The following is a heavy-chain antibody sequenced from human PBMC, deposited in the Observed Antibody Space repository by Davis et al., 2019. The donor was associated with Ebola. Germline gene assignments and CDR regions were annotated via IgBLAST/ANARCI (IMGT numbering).Heavy chain of an antibody. D-gene: IGHD3-3*01. CDR3: AKSGLSFGVVKYHYGMDV. Sequence: PGGSLRLSCAASGFTVSSNYMSWVRQAPGKGLEWVSAISGSGGSTYYADSVKGRFTISRDNSKKTLYLQMNSLRAEDTAVYYCAKSGLSFGVVKYHYGMDVWGKGTTVTVSS. V-gene: IGHV3-23*01. CDR2: ISGSGGST. J-gene: IGHJ6*04. CDR1: GFTVSSNY.